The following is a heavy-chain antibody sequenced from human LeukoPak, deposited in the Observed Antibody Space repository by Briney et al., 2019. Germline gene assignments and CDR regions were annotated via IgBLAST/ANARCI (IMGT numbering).Heavy chain of an antibody. J-gene: IGHJ4*02. V-gene: IGHV3-21*01. CDR3: ARSSGYDSPLYY. D-gene: IGHD5-12*01. Sequence: GGSLRLSCAASGFTFSSYSMNWVGQAPGKGLEWVSSISSSSSYIYYADSVKGRFTISRDNAKNSLYLQMNSLRAEDTAVYYCARSSGYDSPLYYWGQGTLVTVSS. CDR2: ISSSSSYI. CDR1: GFTFSSYS.